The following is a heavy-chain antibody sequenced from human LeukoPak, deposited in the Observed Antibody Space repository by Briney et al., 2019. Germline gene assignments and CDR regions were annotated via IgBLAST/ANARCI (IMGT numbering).Heavy chain of an antibody. D-gene: IGHD4/OR15-4a*01. Sequence: GGSLRLSCTVSGFTVSTNSMSWARQAPGKGLEWVSFIYSDNTHYSDSVKGRFTISRDSSKNTLYLQMNSLRAEDTAVYYCARRAGAYSHPYDYWGQGTLVTVSS. J-gene: IGHJ4*02. V-gene: IGHV3-53*01. CDR1: GFTVSTNS. CDR3: ARRAGAYSHPYDY. CDR2: IYSDNT.